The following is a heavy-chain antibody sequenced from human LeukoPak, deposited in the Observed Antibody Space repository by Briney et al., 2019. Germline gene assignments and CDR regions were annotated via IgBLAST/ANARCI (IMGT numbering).Heavy chain of an antibody. CDR3: ARDSAGDHDVDV. D-gene: IGHD4-17*01. V-gene: IGHV3-66*01. CDR1: GFTFSNYA. CDR2: IYSGGST. Sequence: PGGSLRLSCAASGFTFSNYAMHWVRQAPGKGLEWVSVIYSGGSTYYADSVKGRFTISRDNSKNTLYLQMNSLRAEDTAVYYCARDSAGDHDVDVWGKGTTVTVSS. J-gene: IGHJ6*04.